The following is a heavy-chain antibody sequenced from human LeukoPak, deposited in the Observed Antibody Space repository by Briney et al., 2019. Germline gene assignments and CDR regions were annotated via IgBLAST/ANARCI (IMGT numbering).Heavy chain of an antibody. J-gene: IGHJ4*02. CDR3: ARDLRGSVDY. CDR2: IYYSGST. V-gene: IGHV4-59*12. Sequence: SETLSLTCTVSGGSISSYYWSWIRQPPGKGLEWIGYIYYSGSTYYNPSLKSRVTISVDTSKNQFSLKLSSVTAADTAIYYCARDLRGSVDYWGQGTLVTVSS. CDR1: GGSISSYY. D-gene: IGHD1-26*01.